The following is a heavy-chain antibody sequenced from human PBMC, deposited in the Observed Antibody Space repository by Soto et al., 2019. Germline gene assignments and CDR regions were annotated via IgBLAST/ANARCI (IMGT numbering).Heavy chain of an antibody. CDR3: AKENGYSSSWFEFDY. CDR2: ISGSGGST. Sequence: EVQLLEAGGGLVQPGGSLRLSYAASGFTFSSYAMSWVRQAPGKGLEWVSAISGSGGSTYYADSVKGRFTISRDNSKNTLYLQMNSLRAEDTAVYYCAKENGYSSSWFEFDYWGQGTLVTVSS. CDR1: GFTFSSYA. J-gene: IGHJ4*02. V-gene: IGHV3-23*01. D-gene: IGHD6-13*01.